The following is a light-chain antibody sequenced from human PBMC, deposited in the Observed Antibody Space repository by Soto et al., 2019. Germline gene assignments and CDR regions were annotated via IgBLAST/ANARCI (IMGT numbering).Light chain of an antibody. CDR3: QQSYSTPPT. CDR2: GTS. CDR1: QSVSSKY. V-gene: IGKV3-20*01. Sequence: EIVLTQSPGTLSLSPGERATLSCRASQSVSSKYLAWYQQKPGQAPRVLIYGTSIRASGVPERFSGSGSGTDFTLTISSLQPEDFATYYCQQSYSTPPTFGQGTKVDIK. J-gene: IGKJ1*01.